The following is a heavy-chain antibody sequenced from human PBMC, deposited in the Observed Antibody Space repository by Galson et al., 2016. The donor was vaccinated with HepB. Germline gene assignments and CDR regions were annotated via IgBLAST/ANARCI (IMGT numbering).Heavy chain of an antibody. Sequence: ETLSLTCTVSGGSIGGYYWSWIRQPPGRGLEWIGFVYYTGNTKYNPSLKSRVTISLDTPINQFSLKLTSVTAADTAVYYCARLSKNMVRGAVHNWVDPWGQGTLVTVSS. D-gene: IGHD3-10*01. V-gene: IGHV4-59*08. CDR2: VYYTGNT. J-gene: IGHJ5*02. CDR1: GGSIGGYY. CDR3: ARLSKNMVRGAVHNWVDP.